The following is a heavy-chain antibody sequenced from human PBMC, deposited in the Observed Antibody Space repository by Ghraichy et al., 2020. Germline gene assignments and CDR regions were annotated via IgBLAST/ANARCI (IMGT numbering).Heavy chain of an antibody. J-gene: IGHJ2*01. CDR2: ISTSGDYR. CDR3: AQIAVSGKWYFDL. V-gene: IGHV3-23*01. D-gene: IGHD6-19*01. CDR1: GFSFSNSP. Sequence: GGSLRLSCAASGFSFSNSPMSWVRQAPGKGLEWVSSISTSGDYRYDADSVKGRFAISRDNSKFTLYLQMNSLRAEDTAVYYCAQIAVSGKWYFDLWGRGTLVTVSS.